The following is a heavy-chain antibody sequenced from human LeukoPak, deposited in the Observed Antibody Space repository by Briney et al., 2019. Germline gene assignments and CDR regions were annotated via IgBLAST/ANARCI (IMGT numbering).Heavy chain of an antibody. CDR2: MNPNSGNT. D-gene: IGHD3-3*01. V-gene: IGHV1-8*01. CDR1: GYTFTSYD. J-gene: IGHJ5*02. CDR3: ARGHYDFWSGYYRRLTNPNWFDP. Sequence: ASVKVSCKASGYTFTSYDINWVRQATGQGLEWMGWMNPNSGNTGYAQKFQGRATMTRNTSISTAYMELSSLRSEDTAVYYCARGHYDFWSGYYRRLTNPNWFDPWGQGTLVTVSS.